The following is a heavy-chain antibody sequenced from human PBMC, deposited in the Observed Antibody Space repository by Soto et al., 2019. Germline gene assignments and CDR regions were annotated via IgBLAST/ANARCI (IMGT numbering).Heavy chain of an antibody. CDR3: ARLGGLEPHYYYYYMDV. CDR2: IYPGDSDT. D-gene: IGHD1-1*01. Sequence: PGESLKISCKGSGYSFTSYWIGWVRQVPGKGLEWMGIIYPGDSDTRYSPSFQGQVTISADKSISTAYLQWSSLKASDTAMYYCARLGGLEPHYYYYYMDVWGKGTTVTVSS. J-gene: IGHJ6*03. CDR1: GYSFTSYW. V-gene: IGHV5-51*01.